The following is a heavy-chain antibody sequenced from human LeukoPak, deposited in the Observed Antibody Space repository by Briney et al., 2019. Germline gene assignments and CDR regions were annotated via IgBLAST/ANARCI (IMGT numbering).Heavy chain of an antibody. Sequence: SQTLSLTCTVSGVSLSIYYWGCIRPPPGGGLECIGYIYTSGNNNYNHSIKSRITISVHTSKNQVSLKLSSVTAADTAVYYCARSITTVRGVMDYYYYYYMDVWGKGTTVIVSS. CDR2: IYTSGNN. CDR3: ARSITTVRGVMDYYYYYYMDV. CDR1: GVSLSIYY. D-gene: IGHD3-10*01. J-gene: IGHJ6*03. V-gene: IGHV4-4*09.